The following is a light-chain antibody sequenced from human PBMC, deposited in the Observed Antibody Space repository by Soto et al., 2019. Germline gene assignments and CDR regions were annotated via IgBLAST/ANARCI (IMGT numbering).Light chain of an antibody. CDR2: GAS. CDR3: HQHNNWWT. V-gene: IGKV3-15*01. Sequence: EVVMTQSPATLSVSPGERGTLSCRASQSVSSNLAWYQQKPGQAPXXLIYGASTRAAGIPARFSGSGSGTDFTLTITSLQSEDFGVYYCHQHNNWWTSGQGTKVDIK. CDR1: QSVSSN. J-gene: IGKJ1*01.